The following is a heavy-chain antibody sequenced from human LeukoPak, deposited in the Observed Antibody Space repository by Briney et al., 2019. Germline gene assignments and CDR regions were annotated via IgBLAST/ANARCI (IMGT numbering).Heavy chain of an antibody. CDR1: GGSISSYY. CDR2: IYYSGST. Sequence: SETLSLTCTVSGGSISSYYWSWIRQPPGKGLEWIGYIYYSGSTNYNPSLKSRVTISVDTSKNQFSLKLSSVTAADTAVYYCARNTVDYGDFEYFQHWGQGTLATVSS. V-gene: IGHV4-59*08. J-gene: IGHJ1*01. CDR3: ARNTVDYGDFEYFQH. D-gene: IGHD4-17*01.